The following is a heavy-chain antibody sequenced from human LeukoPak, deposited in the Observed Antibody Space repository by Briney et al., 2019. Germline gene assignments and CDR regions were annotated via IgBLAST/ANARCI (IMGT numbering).Heavy chain of an antibody. CDR3: ARHVVDDYSGYWFDP. Sequence: PGESLKISCKGSGDSFTSYWSSWVRQMPGKGLEWMGRIDPSDSYTNYSPSFQGHVTISADKSISNAYLQWSSLKASDTAMYYCARHVVDDYSGYWFDPWGQGTVVTVSS. CDR2: IDPSDSYT. V-gene: IGHV5-10-1*01. CDR1: GDSFTSYW. J-gene: IGHJ5*02. D-gene: IGHD5-12*01.